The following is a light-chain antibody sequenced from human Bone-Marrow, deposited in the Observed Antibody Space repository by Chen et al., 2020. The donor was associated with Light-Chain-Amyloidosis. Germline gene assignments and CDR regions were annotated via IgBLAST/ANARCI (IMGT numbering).Light chain of an antibody. Sequence: SYELTQPPSVSVSPGQTARITCSGDALPKKYAFWYQQKSGQAPVLVIYEDSKRPPGVPAGFSGSSSGTMATLTISGAQVEDEADYYCYSTDSSGNHLWVFGGGTKLTVL. V-gene: IGLV3-10*01. CDR2: EDS. J-gene: IGLJ3*02. CDR1: ALPKKY. CDR3: YSTDSSGNHLWV.